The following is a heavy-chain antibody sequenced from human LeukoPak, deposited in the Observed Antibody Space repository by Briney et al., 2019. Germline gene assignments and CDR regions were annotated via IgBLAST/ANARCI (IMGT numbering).Heavy chain of an antibody. D-gene: IGHD3-22*01. CDR1: GFTFSDYY. J-gene: IGHJ6*02. CDR2: ISSSGSTI. V-gene: IGHV3-11*01. CDR3: ARDKVRDHDSSGYYGPCYYYYGMDV. Sequence: GGSLRLSCAASGFTFSDYYMSWIRQAPGKGLEWVSYISSSGSTIYYADSVKGRFTISRDNAKNSLYLQMNSLRAEDTAVYYCARDKVRDHDSSGYYGPCYYYYGMDVWGQGTTVTVSS.